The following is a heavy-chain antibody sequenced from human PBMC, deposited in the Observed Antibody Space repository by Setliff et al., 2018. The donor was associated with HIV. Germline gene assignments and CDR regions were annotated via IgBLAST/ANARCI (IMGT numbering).Heavy chain of an antibody. J-gene: IGHJ4*02. Sequence: SVKVSCKASGGTFSSYDIRWVRQAPGQGLEWMGGIIAIFGTANCAQKFQGRVTITADESTRTVYMELSSLRSDDTAVYYCAKVMSITMVRGALGNWGQGTLVTVSS. D-gene: IGHD3-10*01. CDR1: GGTFSSYD. CDR3: AKVMSITMVRGALGN. V-gene: IGHV1-69*13. CDR2: IIAIFGTA.